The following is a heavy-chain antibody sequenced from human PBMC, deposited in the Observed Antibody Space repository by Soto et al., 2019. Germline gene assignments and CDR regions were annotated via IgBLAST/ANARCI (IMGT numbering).Heavy chain of an antibody. CDR2: IYHSGST. V-gene: IGHV4-30-2*01. Sequence: SETLSLTCAVSGGSISSGGYSWSWIRQPPGKGLEWIGYIYHSGSTYYNPSLKSRVTISVDRSKNQFSLKLSSVTAADTAVYYCARGGWDYYDSSGYYPYYFDYWGQGTLVTVSS. CDR1: GGSISSGGYS. J-gene: IGHJ4*02. D-gene: IGHD3-22*01. CDR3: ARGGWDYYDSSGYYPYYFDY.